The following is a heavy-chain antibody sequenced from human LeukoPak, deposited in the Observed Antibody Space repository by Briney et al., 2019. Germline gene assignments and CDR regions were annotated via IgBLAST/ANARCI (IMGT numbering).Heavy chain of an antibody. V-gene: IGHV3-23*01. Sequence: GGCLRLSCAASGFTFSSYVMSWVRQAPGKGLEWVSAIRGSGGRTYYADSMKGRFTISRDKSKNTMYLQMNSLRAEDTAVYYCASHYYYDSSGYYSPFQHWGQGTLVTVSS. CDR2: IRGSGGRT. CDR3: ASHYYYDSSGYYSPFQH. D-gene: IGHD3-22*01. CDR1: GFTFSSYV. J-gene: IGHJ1*01.